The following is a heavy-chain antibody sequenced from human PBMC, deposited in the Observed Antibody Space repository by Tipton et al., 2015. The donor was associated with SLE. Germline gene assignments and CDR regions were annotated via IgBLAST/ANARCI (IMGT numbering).Heavy chain of an antibody. V-gene: IGHV4-34*01. J-gene: IGHJ5*02. CDR1: GGSFSGYY. Sequence: TLSLTCAVYGGSFSGYYWSWIRQPPGKGLEWIGEINHSGSTNYNPSLKSRVTISVDTSKNQFSLKLSSVTAADTAVYYCARVSRFGSSWFRGWFDPRGQGTLVTVSS. D-gene: IGHD6-13*01. CDR2: INHSGST. CDR3: ARVSRFGSSWFRGWFDP.